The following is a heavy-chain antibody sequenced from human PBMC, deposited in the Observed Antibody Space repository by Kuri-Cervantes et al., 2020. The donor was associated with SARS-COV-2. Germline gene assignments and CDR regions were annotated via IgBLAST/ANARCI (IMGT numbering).Heavy chain of an antibody. Sequence: GESLKISCAASGFTFSSYAMHWVRQAPGKGLEWVAVISYDGSNKYYADSVKGRFTISRDNAKNSVYLQMESLRAEDTAVYYCARAPNYCANGACYFNGFDYWGQGTLVTVSS. J-gene: IGHJ4*02. V-gene: IGHV3-30-3*01. CDR3: ARAPNYCANGACYFNGFDY. CDR1: GFTFSSYA. D-gene: IGHD2-8*01. CDR2: ISYDGSNK.